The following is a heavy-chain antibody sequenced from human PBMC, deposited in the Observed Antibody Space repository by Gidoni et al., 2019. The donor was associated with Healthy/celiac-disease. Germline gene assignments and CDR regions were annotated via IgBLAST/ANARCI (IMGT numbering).Heavy chain of an antibody. J-gene: IGHJ5*02. CDR1: GGSFSGYY. V-gene: IGHV4-34*01. CDR2: INHSGST. CDR3: ARGVYYDFWSGYLIRQNWFDP. D-gene: IGHD3-3*01. Sequence: QVQLQQWGAGLLKPSETLSLTCAVYGGSFSGYYWSWIRQPPGKGLEWIGEINHSGSTNYNPSLKSRVTISVDTSKNQFSLKLSSVTAADTAVYYCARGVYYDFWSGYLIRQNWFDPWGQGTLVTVSS.